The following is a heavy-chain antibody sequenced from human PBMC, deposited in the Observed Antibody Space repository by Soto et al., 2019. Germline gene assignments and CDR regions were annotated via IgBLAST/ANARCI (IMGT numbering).Heavy chain of an antibody. CDR3: AKYCFGYSYGYDWFGLDP. J-gene: IGHJ5*02. CDR2: ISWDGGST. CDR1: GFTFDDYT. D-gene: IGHD5-18*01. Sequence: GGSLRLSCAASGFTFDDYTMHWVRQAPGKGLEWVSLISWDGGSTYYADSVKGRFTISRDNSKNSLYLQMNSLITEDTTLYYCAKYCFGYSYGYDWFGLDPWGQGTLVTVSS. V-gene: IGHV3-43*01.